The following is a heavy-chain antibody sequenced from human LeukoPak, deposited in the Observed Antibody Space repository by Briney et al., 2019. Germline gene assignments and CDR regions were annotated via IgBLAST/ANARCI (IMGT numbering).Heavy chain of an antibody. V-gene: IGHV1-24*01. D-gene: IGHD2-8*02. J-gene: IGHJ1*01. Sequence: ASVKVSCKLSGDTLTELSMHWVRQSPGKGLEWMGGFDPEEGETIYAQRFQGRVTMTEDTVTDTAHMELSSLTSEDTAVYYCATAGTVLDTGAEFLLHWGQGTLVTVSS. CDR1: GDTLTELS. CDR2: FDPEEGET. CDR3: ATAGTVLDTGAEFLLH.